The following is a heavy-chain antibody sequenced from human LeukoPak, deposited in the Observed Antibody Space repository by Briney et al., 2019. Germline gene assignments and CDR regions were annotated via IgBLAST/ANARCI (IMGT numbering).Heavy chain of an antibody. Sequence: ASVKVSCKASGYTLSNYDISWVRQAPGQGLEWMGWISAYNGNTNYAQKLQGRVTMTTDTSTSTAYMELRSLRSDDTAVYYCARGGIYYQKDPWGQGTLVTVSS. CDR2: ISAYNGNT. CDR1: GYTLSNYD. CDR3: ARGGIYYQKDP. D-gene: IGHD1-26*01. V-gene: IGHV1-18*01. J-gene: IGHJ5*02.